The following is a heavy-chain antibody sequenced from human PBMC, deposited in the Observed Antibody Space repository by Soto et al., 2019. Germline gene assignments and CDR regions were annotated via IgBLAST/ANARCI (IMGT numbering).Heavy chain of an antibody. CDR1: GYTFTSYG. Sequence: QVQLVQSGAEVKKPGASVKVSCKASGYTFTSYGISWVRQAPGQGLEWMGWISADNGNTNYAQKQEGRVTMTTDPSTSSGYMERRSLRSDATAVYYCARDLKPSIVVVPAAEDWGQGTLVTVSS. CDR2: ISADNGNT. V-gene: IGHV1-18*01. D-gene: IGHD2-2*01. J-gene: IGHJ4*02. CDR3: ARDLKPSIVVVPAAED.